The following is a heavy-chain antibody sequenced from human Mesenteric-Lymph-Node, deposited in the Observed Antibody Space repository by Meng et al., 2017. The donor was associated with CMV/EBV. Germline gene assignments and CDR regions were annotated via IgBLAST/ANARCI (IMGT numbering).Heavy chain of an antibody. V-gene: IGHV1-46*01. J-gene: IGHJ4*02. D-gene: IGHD3-16*01. CDR3: ARVAVGDSFDS. CDR2: INPSDGDT. Sequence: SCQPSGYIFTSYYLPWVRQAPGPGLEWMGLINPSDGDTSSAQKFQGRVSMTRDTSTSTVYMELSSLRSEDTAMYYCARVAVGDSFDSWGQGTLVTVSS. CDR1: GYIFTSYY.